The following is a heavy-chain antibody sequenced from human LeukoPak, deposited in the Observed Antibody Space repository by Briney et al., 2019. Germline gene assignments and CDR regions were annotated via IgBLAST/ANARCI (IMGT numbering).Heavy chain of an antibody. V-gene: IGHV3-23*01. Sequence: GGSLRLSCAASGFTFSDFPMIWVRQAPGKGLEWVSAISGSGGSTYYADSVKGRFTISRDNSKNTLYLQMNSLRAEDTAVYYCARLLMVRGVIYRSVVDYWGQGTLVTVSS. J-gene: IGHJ4*02. D-gene: IGHD3-10*01. CDR2: ISGSGGST. CDR1: GFTFSDFP. CDR3: ARLLMVRGVIYRSVVDY.